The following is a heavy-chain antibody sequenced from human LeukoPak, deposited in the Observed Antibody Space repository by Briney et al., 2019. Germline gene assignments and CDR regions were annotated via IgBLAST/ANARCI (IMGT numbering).Heavy chain of an antibody. V-gene: IGHV3-7*01. D-gene: IGHD5-24*01. Sequence: GGSLRLSCAASGFTFSNYWMSWVRQAPGKGLEWVANIKQDGSEKYYVDSVKGRLTISRDNAKNSLCLQMNTLRAEDTAVYYCARDDGFRGYDYWGQGTLVTVYS. CDR3: ARDDGFRGYDY. CDR1: GFTFSNYW. CDR2: IKQDGSEK. J-gene: IGHJ4*02.